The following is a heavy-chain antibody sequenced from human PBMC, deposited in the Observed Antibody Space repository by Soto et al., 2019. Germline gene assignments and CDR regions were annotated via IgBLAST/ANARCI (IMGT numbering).Heavy chain of an antibody. Sequence: GGSLRLSCAASGFTFSSYGMHWVRQAPGKGLEWVAVISYDGSNKYYADSVKGRFTISRDNSKNTLYLQMNSLRAEDTAVYYCARGYKQAAITMIVVVPLMDVWGQGTTVTVSS. CDR3: ARGYKQAAITMIVVVPLMDV. V-gene: IGHV3-30*03. CDR2: ISYDGSNK. J-gene: IGHJ6*02. D-gene: IGHD3-22*01. CDR1: GFTFSSYG.